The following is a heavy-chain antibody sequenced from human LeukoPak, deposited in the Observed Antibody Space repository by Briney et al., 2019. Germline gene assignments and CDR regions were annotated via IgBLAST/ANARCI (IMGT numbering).Heavy chain of an antibody. CDR2: IYHSGST. CDR1: GGSISSSNW. V-gene: IGHV4-4*02. Sequence: SETLSLTCTVSGGSISSSNWWSWVRQPPGKGLGWIGEIYHSGSTNYNPSLKSRVTISVDKSKNQFSLKLSSVTAADTAVYYCATHAEYYYDSSGYSSMDVWGQGTTVTVSS. J-gene: IGHJ6*02. D-gene: IGHD3-22*01. CDR3: ATHAEYYYDSSGYSSMDV.